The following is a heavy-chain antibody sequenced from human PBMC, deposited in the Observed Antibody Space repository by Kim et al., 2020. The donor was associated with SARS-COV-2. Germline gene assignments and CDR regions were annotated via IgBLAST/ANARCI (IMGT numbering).Heavy chain of an antibody. V-gene: IGHV3-43*01. J-gene: IGHJ4*02. D-gene: IGHD3-22*01. Sequence: GGSLRLSCAASGFTFDDYTMHWVRQAPGKGLEWVSLISWDGSSTYYTDSVKGRFTISRDNNKNSLYLQMNSLRTGDTALYYCASNYYDSSGHLVYWGQGTLVTVSS. CDR3: ASNYYDSSGHLVY. CDR2: ISWDGSST. CDR1: GFTFDDYT.